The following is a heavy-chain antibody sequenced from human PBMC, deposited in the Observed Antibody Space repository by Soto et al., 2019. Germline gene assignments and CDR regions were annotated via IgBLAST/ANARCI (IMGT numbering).Heavy chain of an antibody. D-gene: IGHD3-22*01. V-gene: IGHV3-30*18. Sequence: LRLSCAASGFTFSSYGMHWVRQAPGKGLEWVAVISYDGSNKYYADSVKGRFTISKDNSKNTLYLQMNSLRAEDTAVYYCAKSPKRVYYDSSGYYFGIDYWGQGTLVTVSS. CDR3: AKSPKRVYYDSSGYYFGIDY. CDR1: GFTFSSYG. J-gene: IGHJ4*02. CDR2: ISYDGSNK.